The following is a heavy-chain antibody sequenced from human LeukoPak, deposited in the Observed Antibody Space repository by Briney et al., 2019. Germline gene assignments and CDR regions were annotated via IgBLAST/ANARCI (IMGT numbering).Heavy chain of an antibody. CDR3: ARREGGCCSGGRCFPFDF. D-gene: IGHD2-15*01. J-gene: IGHJ4*02. V-gene: IGHV4-39*01. Sequence: PSETLSLTCTFSGGSISSSSYYWGWIRQPPGRGLEWVGSIYYSESTYYNPPLKSRVTVSGDNFKNQFYLQMSSVTAEDTAVYYCARREGGCCSGGRCFPFDFWGQGTLVTVSS. CDR1: GGSISSSSYY. CDR2: IYYSEST.